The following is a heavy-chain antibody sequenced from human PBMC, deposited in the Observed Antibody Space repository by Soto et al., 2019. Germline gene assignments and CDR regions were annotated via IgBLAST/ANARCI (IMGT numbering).Heavy chain of an antibody. CDR3: ARGNCSSTSCPYYFDY. CDR2: INHSGST. D-gene: IGHD2-2*01. CDR1: GVSFSGYY. Sequence: SETLSLTCAVYGVSFSGYYWSWIRQPPGKGLEWIGEINHSGSTNYNPSLKSRVTISVDTSKNQFSLKLSSVTAADTAVYYCARGNCSSTSCPYYFDYWGQGTLVTVSS. V-gene: IGHV4-34*01. J-gene: IGHJ4*02.